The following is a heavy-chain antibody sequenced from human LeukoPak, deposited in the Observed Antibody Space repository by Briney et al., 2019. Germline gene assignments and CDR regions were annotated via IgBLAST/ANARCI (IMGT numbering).Heavy chain of an antibody. CDR1: GFTFGNSW. J-gene: IGHJ3*01. V-gene: IGHV3-74*01. CDR3: VVVVEPADSDGFDV. CDR2: INADGSTT. Sequence: GGSLRLSCAASGFTFGNSWVDWVRQAPGKGLVWVSLINADGSTTTYADSVKGRFTISRDNAKNTLSLQMNSLTIEDTAVYYCVVVVEPADSDGFDVWGQGTMITVSS. D-gene: IGHD2-2*01.